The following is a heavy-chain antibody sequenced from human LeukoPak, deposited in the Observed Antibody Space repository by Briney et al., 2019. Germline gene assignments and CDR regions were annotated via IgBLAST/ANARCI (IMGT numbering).Heavy chain of an antibody. CDR1: GGSISSSSYY. V-gene: IGHV4-39*01. CDR3: ARQKRTTVTL. D-gene: IGHD4-17*01. J-gene: IGHJ4*02. Sequence: PSETLSLTCTVSGGSISSSSYYWGWIRQPPGKGLEWIGSIYYSGSTYYNPSLKSRVTISVDTSKNRFSLKLSSVTAADTAVYYCARQKRTTVTLWGQGTLVTVSS. CDR2: IYYSGST.